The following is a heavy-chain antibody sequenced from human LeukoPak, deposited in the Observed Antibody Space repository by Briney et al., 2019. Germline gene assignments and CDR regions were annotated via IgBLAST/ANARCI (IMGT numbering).Heavy chain of an antibody. CDR1: GFTFSSNA. V-gene: IGHV3-15*05. CDR3: VWSSSWDKRFYLDY. Sequence: KPGGSLRLSCAASGFTFSSNAMHWVRQAPGKGLEWVGRIKTKTDGPTEYAAPVKGRFTISRDDSKNTLYLQMSSLKTDDTAVYYCVWSSSWDKRFYLDYWGQGTLVTVSS. D-gene: IGHD6-6*01. J-gene: IGHJ4*02. CDR2: IKTKTDGPT.